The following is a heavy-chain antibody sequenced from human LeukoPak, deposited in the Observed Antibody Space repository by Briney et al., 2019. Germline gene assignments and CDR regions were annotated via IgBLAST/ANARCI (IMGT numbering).Heavy chain of an antibody. V-gene: IGHV4-59*01. CDR2: IYYSGST. Sequence: PSETLSLTCTVSGGSISSYYWSWIRQPPGKGLEWIGYIYYSGSTNYNPSLKSRVTISVDTSKNQFSLKLSSVTAADTAVYYCARGSGRYFDWLLDYWGQGTLVTVSS. CDR1: GGSISSYY. D-gene: IGHD3-9*01. J-gene: IGHJ4*02. CDR3: ARGSGRYFDWLLDY.